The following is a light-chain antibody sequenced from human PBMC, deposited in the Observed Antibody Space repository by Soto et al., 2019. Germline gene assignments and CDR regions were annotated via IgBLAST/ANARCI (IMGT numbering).Light chain of an antibody. CDR3: QQYNSYRT. V-gene: IGKV1-5*01. CDR2: DAS. Sequence: DIQRTQSPSTLSASVGARVTITCRARQSISIWLAWYQQKPGKAPRLLIYDASILESGVPSRFSGSGSGTEFTLTISSLQPDDFATYYCQQYNSYRTFGQGTKVDIK. CDR1: QSISIW. J-gene: IGKJ1*01.